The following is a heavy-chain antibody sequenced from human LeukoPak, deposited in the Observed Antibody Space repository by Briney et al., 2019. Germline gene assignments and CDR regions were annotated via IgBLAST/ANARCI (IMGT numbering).Heavy chain of an antibody. Sequence: ASMKVSCKASDYIFTDYYIHWVRQVPGQGLEWMGWINPHSGGTNYAQNFQDRVTMTGDTSISTAYMELSRLISDDTAIYYCARGGDNYDILTQWGQGTLVTVSS. J-gene: IGHJ4*02. CDR2: INPHSGGT. CDR1: DYIFTDYY. V-gene: IGHV1-2*02. CDR3: ARGGDNYDILTQ. D-gene: IGHD3-9*01.